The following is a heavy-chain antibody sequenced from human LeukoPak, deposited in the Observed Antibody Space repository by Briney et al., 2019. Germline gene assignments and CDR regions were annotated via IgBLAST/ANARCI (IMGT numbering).Heavy chain of an antibody. J-gene: IGHJ6*03. D-gene: IGHD2/OR15-2a*01. CDR2: IYTSGST. V-gene: IGHV4-4*07. Sequence: SETLSLTCIVSGYPISSSYYWSWIRQPAGKGLEWIGRIYTSGSTNYNPSLKSRVTMSVDTSKNQFSLKLSSVTAADTAVYYCARGTISRYMDVWGKGTTVTISS. CDR1: GYPISSSYY. CDR3: ARGTISRYMDV.